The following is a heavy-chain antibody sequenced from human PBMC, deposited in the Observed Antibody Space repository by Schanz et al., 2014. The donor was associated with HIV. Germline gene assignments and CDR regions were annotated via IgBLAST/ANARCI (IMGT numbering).Heavy chain of an antibody. Sequence: VALGGSGGGVGQPGGSLRLSFAVSWFIFSNYGMHWGRPAPGKGREREAVISYDGSNKYYADSVKGRFTIARDNSKNTLYLQMNSLRAEDTAVYYCAKGLRQWLVLGVSDYWGQGTLVTVSS. CDR1: WFIFSNYG. V-gene: IGHV3-30*18. D-gene: IGHD6-19*01. J-gene: IGHJ4*02. CDR2: ISYDGSNK. CDR3: AKGLRQWLVLGVSDY.